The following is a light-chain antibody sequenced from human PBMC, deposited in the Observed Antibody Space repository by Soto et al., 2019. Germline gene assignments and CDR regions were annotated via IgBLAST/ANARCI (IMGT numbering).Light chain of an antibody. J-gene: IGLJ1*01. CDR3: GSFTRRSTFV. CDR1: SSDVGAYDY. CDR2: DVS. Sequence: QSALTQPASVSGSPGQSITISCTGTSSDVGAYDYVSWYQQHPGKAPKLMVFDVSKRPSGVSYRFSGSKSGNTASLTISGLKAEEDADYYCGSFTRRSTFVFGTGTKLTVL. V-gene: IGLV2-14*01.